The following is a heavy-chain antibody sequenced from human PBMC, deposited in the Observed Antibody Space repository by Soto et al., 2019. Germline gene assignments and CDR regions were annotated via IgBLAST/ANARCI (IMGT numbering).Heavy chain of an antibody. CDR1: GFSLSTSGVG. Sequence: QITLKESGPTLVKPTQTLTLTCTFSGFSLSTSGVGVAWIRQPPGKALEWLALIYWGDDKRYRPSLESRLTITTVTSKNQVVLTMTNMDSVDTATYYCAYLPCSGGSCYWFSFSGMDVWGQWTTVTVSS. CDR3: AYLPCSGGSCYWFSFSGMDV. D-gene: IGHD2-15*01. CDR2: IYWGDDK. J-gene: IGHJ6*02. V-gene: IGHV2-5*02.